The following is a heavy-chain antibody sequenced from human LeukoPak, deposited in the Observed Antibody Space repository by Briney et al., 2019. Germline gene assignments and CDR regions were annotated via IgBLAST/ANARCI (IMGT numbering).Heavy chain of an antibody. D-gene: IGHD6-13*01. Sequence: GGSLRLSCAASGSTFSTYGMTWVRQAPGKGLELVSHISGNGVNTNYADSVKGRFTISRDNSKNTLYLQMNSLRAEDTAVYYCAKDAIDIYSSSWLWYFDYWGQGTLVTVSS. J-gene: IGHJ4*02. CDR3: AKDAIDIYSSSWLWYFDY. CDR1: GSTFSTYG. V-gene: IGHV3-23*01. CDR2: ISGNGVNT.